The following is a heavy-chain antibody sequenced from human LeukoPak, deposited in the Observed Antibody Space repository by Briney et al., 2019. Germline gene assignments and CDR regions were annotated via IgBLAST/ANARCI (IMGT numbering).Heavy chain of an antibody. J-gene: IGHJ3*02. CDR3: ARPEEHGDYVHDAFDI. CDR1: GYRFTSYL. Sequence: GESLKISCNASGYRFTSYLILWVRQMPGKGLEWMVIIYPCDSDTRYSPSFQGQVTISANKSISTTYLHQISLKDSATDMYSCARPEEHGDYVHDAFDIWGQGTLVTVSS. CDR2: IYPCDSDT. V-gene: IGHV5-51*01. D-gene: IGHD4-17*01.